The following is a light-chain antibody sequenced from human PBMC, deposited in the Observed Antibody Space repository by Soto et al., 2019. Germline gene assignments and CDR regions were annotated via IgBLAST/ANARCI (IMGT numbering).Light chain of an antibody. V-gene: IGKV3-15*01. CDR1: QSVSSN. J-gene: IGKJ1*01. CDR2: GAS. CDR3: QQYNNWWT. Sequence: EIVMTQSPATLSVSPGERDTLSCRASQSVSSNLAWYQQKPGQAPRLLIYGASTRATGIPARFSGSGSGTEFTLTISSLQSEDFAVDYCQQYNNWWTFGQGTKVEI.